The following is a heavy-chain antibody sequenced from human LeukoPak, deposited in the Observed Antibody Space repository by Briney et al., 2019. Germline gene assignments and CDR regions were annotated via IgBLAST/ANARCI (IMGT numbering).Heavy chain of an antibody. Sequence: PGGSLRLSCAASGFTFSSCGMHWVRQAPDKGLEWVAFIRYDGRNKYYADSVKGRFTISRDNSKNTLYLQMNSLRAEDTALYYCAKDIGTVAGLSYYFDYWGQGTLVTVSS. V-gene: IGHV3-30*02. CDR1: GFTFSSCG. CDR2: IRYDGRNK. D-gene: IGHD6-19*01. J-gene: IGHJ4*02. CDR3: AKDIGTVAGLSYYFDY.